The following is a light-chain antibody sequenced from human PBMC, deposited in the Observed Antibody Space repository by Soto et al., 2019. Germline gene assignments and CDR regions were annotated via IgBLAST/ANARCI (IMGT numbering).Light chain of an antibody. CDR1: SSDVGTYNL. CDR3: CSYASSTTVV. V-gene: IGLV2-23*01. CDR2: EGS. J-gene: IGLJ3*02. Sequence: QSALTQPASVSGSPGQSITISCTGTSSDVGTYNLVSWYQQHPGKAPKLMIYEGSKRPSGVSNRFSGSKSGNTASLTISVLQAEDEADYYCCSYASSTTVVFGGGTKLTVL.